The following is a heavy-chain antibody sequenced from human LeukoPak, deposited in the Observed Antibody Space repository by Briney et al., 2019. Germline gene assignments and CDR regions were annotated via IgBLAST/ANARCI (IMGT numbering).Heavy chain of an antibody. CDR1: GGSISSGSYY. CDR2: VYNGGYT. Sequence: SQTLSLTCTVSGGSISSGSYYWSWIRRPAGRGLEWIGRVYNGGYTTYNPSLKSRVSMSVDTSKNQFSLELTSVTAADTAVYYCASEQLVTYYFDNWGQGTLVTVSS. D-gene: IGHD6-13*01. V-gene: IGHV4-61*02. CDR3: ASEQLVTYYFDN. J-gene: IGHJ4*02.